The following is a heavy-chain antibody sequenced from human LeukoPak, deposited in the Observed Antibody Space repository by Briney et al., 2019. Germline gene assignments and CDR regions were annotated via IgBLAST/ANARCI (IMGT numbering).Heavy chain of an antibody. Sequence: SGPKVVKPTQTLTLTCSLSGVSLATRGVSVCWIPQPPGKALAWLALIYWDDDSRYSPSLTSRLTIAKDTSKNQVVLTLTNMDSVDTATYYCAHSQVFSYGSFHDAYDIWGLGMLVTVSS. V-gene: IGHV2-5*02. CDR1: GVSLATRGVS. CDR3: AHSQVFSYGSFHDAYDI. CDR2: IYWDDDS. D-gene: IGHD5-18*01. J-gene: IGHJ3*02.